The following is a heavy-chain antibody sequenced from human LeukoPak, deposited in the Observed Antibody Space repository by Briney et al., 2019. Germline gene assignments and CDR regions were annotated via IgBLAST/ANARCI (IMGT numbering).Heavy chain of an antibody. V-gene: IGHV3-33*01. J-gene: IGHJ4*02. D-gene: IGHD1-14*01. CDR2: IYYDGGNK. CDR3: ARDRSELRYFDY. CDR1: GFTFRNFG. Sequence: GRSLRLSCAASGFTFRNFGMHWVRQAPGRGLEWVAVIYYDGGNKYYIDSVKGRFTISRDNSKNTLYLQMNSLRAEDTAVYYCARDRSELRYFDYWGRGTLVTVSS.